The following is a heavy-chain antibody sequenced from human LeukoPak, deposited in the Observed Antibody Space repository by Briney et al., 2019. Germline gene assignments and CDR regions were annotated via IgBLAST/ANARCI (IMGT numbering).Heavy chain of an antibody. Sequence: PSETLSLTXTVSGGSISSSSYYWGWIRQPPGKGLEWIGSIYYSGSTYYNPSLKSRVTISVDTSKNQFSLKLSSVTAADTAVYYCARHLDTAMVFDYWGQGTLVTVSS. D-gene: IGHD5-18*01. CDR2: IYYSGST. V-gene: IGHV4-39*01. CDR1: GGSISSSSYY. CDR3: ARHLDTAMVFDY. J-gene: IGHJ4*02.